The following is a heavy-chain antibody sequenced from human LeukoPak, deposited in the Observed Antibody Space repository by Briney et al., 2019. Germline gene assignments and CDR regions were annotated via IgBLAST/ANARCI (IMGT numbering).Heavy chain of an antibody. J-gene: IGHJ3*02. Sequence: ASVKVSCKASGNTLTGYYIHWVRQAPGQGLEWMGWITPNSGVTNFAQKFQGRVTMTRDTSITTAYMELSRLRSDDTAVYYCASGDFGNDAFNIWGQGTMVTVSS. CDR3: ASGDFGNDAFNI. V-gene: IGHV1-2*02. CDR1: GNTLTGYY. D-gene: IGHD7-27*01. CDR2: ITPNSGVT.